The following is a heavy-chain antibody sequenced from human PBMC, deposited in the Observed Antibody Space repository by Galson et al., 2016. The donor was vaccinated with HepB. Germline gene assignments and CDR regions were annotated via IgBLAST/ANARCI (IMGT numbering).Heavy chain of an antibody. V-gene: IGHV4-34*01. CDR2: AILLETP. Sequence: ETLSLTCTVYSGSFSAYYWSWIRQSPGKGLEWIGQAILLETPDSTPPLTIRAPIPIDTSKNHFSLKLTSVTAADTAVYYCARTRSPGLRGSQSGPKYYFDNWGQGILVTVSS. CDR1: SGSFSAYY. CDR3: ARTRSPGLRGSQSGPKYYFDN. J-gene: IGHJ4*02. D-gene: IGHD2/OR15-2a*01.